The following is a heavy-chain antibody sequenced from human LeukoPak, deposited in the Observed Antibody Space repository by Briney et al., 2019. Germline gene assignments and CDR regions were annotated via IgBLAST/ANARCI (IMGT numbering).Heavy chain of an antibody. D-gene: IGHD5-18*01. CDR2: ISNDGSKK. Sequence: GGSLRLSCAASGFTFSSYGMHWIRQAPGKGLDWVAVISNDGSKKYYADSVKGRFTISRDNSKNTLSLQVSSLRTEDTAVYYCAKDRYSYAFEYSDSWGQGTLVTVSS. CDR3: AKDRYSYAFEYSDS. J-gene: IGHJ4*02. CDR1: GFTFSSYG. V-gene: IGHV3-30*18.